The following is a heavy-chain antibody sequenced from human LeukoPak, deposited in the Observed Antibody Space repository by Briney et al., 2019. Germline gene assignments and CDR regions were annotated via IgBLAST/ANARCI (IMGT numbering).Heavy chain of an antibody. CDR2: IIPIFGTA. CDR3: ARDRSTKFNYYDSSGYYYPFDY. V-gene: IGHV1-69*05. D-gene: IGHD3-22*01. Sequence: GSSVKVSCKASGGTFSSYAISWVRQAPGQGLEWMGGIIPIFGTANYAQKLQGRVTMTTDTSTSTAYMELRSLRSDDTAVYYCARDRSTKFNYYDSSGYYYPFDYWGQGTLVTVSS. J-gene: IGHJ4*02. CDR1: GGTFSSYA.